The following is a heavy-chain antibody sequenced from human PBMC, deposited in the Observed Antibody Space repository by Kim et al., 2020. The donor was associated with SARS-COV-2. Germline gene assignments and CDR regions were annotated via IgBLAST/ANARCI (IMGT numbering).Heavy chain of an antibody. D-gene: IGHD6-19*01. CDR2: ISAYNGNT. CDR3: ARDRVVAVAGKGRLDY. J-gene: IGHJ4*02. Sequence: ASVKVSCKASGYTFTSYGISWVRQAPGQGLEWMGWISAYNGNTNYAQKLQGRVTMTTDTSTSTAYMELRSLRSDDTAVYYCARDRVVAVAGKGRLDYWGQGTLVTVSS. CDR1: GYTFTSYG. V-gene: IGHV1-18*01.